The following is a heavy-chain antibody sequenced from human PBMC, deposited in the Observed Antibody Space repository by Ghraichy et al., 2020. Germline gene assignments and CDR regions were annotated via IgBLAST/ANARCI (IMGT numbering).Heavy chain of an antibody. Sequence: SQTLSLTCAVYVGSFRGYYWSWIRQPPGKGLEWIGEINPPGTTNNSPSLKSRLTMLVDTSKNQFSLKLKSVTAADTAVYYCARRRELWSAAEGDAFDMWGQGTMVTVSS. J-gene: IGHJ3*02. CDR3: ARRRELWSAAEGDAFDM. V-gene: IGHV4-34*01. CDR2: INPPGTT. CDR1: VGSFRGYY. D-gene: IGHD5-18*01.